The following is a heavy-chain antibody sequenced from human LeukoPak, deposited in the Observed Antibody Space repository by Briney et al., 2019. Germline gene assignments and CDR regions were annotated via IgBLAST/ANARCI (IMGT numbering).Heavy chain of an antibody. J-gene: IGHJ4*02. D-gene: IGHD2-21*01. CDR2: MNPNSGNT. CDR1: GYTFTGYY. CDR3: TRSVRNGHIDY. V-gene: IGHV1-8*02. Sequence: ASVKVSCKASGYTFTGYYMHWVRQATGQGLEWMGWMNPNSGNTGYAQKFQGRVTMTRSTSISTAYMELSSLTFEDTAVYYCTRSVRNGHIDYWGQGTLVTVSS.